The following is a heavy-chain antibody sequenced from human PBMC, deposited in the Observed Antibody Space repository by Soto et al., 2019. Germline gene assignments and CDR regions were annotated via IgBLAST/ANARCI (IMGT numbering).Heavy chain of an antibody. D-gene: IGHD1-1*01. CDR1: GFTFSSSA. CDR3: AKSLNINWKNWFDP. J-gene: IGHJ5*02. CDR2: ISDSGGST. Sequence: GGSLRLSCAASGFTFSSSAMNWVRQAPGKGLEWVSIISDSGGSTYYADSVRGRFTISRDNSKNTLYLQMNSLRAEDTAVYYCAKSLNINWKNWFDPWGQGTLVTVSS. V-gene: IGHV3-23*01.